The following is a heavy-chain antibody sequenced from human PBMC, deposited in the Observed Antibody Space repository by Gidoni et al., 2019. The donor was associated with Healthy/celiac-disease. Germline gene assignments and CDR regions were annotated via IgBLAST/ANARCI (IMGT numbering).Heavy chain of an antibody. D-gene: IGHD6-19*01. V-gene: IGHV3-23*01. CDR3: AKWGYSSGWLGYFDY. J-gene: IGHJ4*02. Sequence: EVQMSESGGGLVQPGGSLRLSCAASGFTFSSYAMSWVRQAPGKGLEWVSAVSGSGGSTYYADSVKGRFTISRDNSKNTLYLQMNSLRAEDTAVYYCAKWGYSSGWLGYFDYWCQGTLVTLSS. CDR2: VSGSGGST. CDR1: GFTFSSYA.